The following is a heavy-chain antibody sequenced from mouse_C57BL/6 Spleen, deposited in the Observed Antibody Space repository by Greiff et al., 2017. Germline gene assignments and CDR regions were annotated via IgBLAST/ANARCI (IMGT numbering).Heavy chain of an antibody. V-gene: IGHV2-9*01. CDR1: GLSLTSYG. Sequence: VKLVESGPGLVAPSQSLSITCTVSGLSLTSYGVDWVRQPPGTGLEWLGVIWCGGSTNYNSALISRLSISKDNSKCQVFLRMISMQTDDTSMDYCAENDHNYAMDYWGQGTSVTVSS. CDR2: IWCGGST. CDR3: AENDHNYAMDY. J-gene: IGHJ4*01.